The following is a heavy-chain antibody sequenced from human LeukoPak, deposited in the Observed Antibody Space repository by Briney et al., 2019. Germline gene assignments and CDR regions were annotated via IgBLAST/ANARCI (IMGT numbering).Heavy chain of an antibody. CDR1: GYSISSGYY. CDR3: ARESGISSTQFDY. V-gene: IGHV4-38-2*02. D-gene: IGHD2-2*01. Sequence: SETLSLTCTVSGYSISSGYYWGWIRQPPGKGLEWIGSIYHSGSTYYNPSLKSRVTISVDTSKNQFSLKLSSVIAADTAVYYCARESGISSTQFDYWGQGTLVTVSS. J-gene: IGHJ4*02. CDR2: IYHSGST.